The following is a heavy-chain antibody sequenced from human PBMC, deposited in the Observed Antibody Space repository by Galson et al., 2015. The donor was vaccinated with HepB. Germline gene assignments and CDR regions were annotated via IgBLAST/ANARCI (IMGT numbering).Heavy chain of an antibody. D-gene: IGHD1-20*01. V-gene: IGHV1-18*01. CDR1: GYTFTSYG. Sequence: SVKVSCKASGYTFTSYGISWVRQAPGQGLEWMGWISAYNGNTNYAQKLQGGVTMTTDTSTSTAYMELRSLRSDDTAVYYCARDLGYNWNPQGWFDPWGQGTLVTVSS. CDR3: ARDLGYNWNPQGWFDP. CDR2: ISAYNGNT. J-gene: IGHJ5*02.